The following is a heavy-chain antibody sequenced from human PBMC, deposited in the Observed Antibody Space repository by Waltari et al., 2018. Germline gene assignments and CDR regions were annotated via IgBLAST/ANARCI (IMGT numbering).Heavy chain of an antibody. V-gene: IGHV1-69-2*01. CDR2: VEPEDGQA. CDR3: ATALGDNTSASRPFHL. J-gene: IGHJ3*01. D-gene: IGHD3-10*01. Sequence: EVQLRQSGAELRKPGTPVKISCKASGYTFSDYYIHWVQNAPGKGLQWVGLVEPEDGQAIYAEKFQGRVTITADTSTDTAYLELSSLTSEDTAVFYCATALGDNTSASRPFHLWGQGTVITVSS. CDR1: GYTFSDYY.